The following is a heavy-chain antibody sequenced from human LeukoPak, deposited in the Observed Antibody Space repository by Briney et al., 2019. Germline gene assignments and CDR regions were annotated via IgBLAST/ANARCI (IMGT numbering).Heavy chain of an antibody. CDR2: ISYDGSNK. Sequence: GGSLRLSCAASGFTFSSYAMPWVRQAPGKGLEWVAVISYDGSNKYYADSVKGRFTISRDNSKNTLYLQMNSLRAEDTAVYYCAGTRPGIAVAGYYYYGMDVWGQGTTVTVSS. CDR3: AGTRPGIAVAGYYYYGMDV. V-gene: IGHV3-30-3*01. CDR1: GFTFSSYA. J-gene: IGHJ6*02. D-gene: IGHD6-19*01.